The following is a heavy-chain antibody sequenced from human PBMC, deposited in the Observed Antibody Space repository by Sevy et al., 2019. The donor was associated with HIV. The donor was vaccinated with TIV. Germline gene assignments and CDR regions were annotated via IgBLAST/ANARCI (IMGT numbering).Heavy chain of an antibody. CDR1: GFTFSSYW. J-gene: IGHJ4*02. CDR3: ARASTYYYDSSGYHDY. D-gene: IGHD3-22*01. V-gene: IGHV3-7*01. CDR2: IKQDGSEK. Sequence: GGCLRLSCAASGFTFSSYWMSWVRQAPGKGLEWVANIKQDGSEKYYVDSVKGRFTISRDNAKNSLYLQMNSLRAEDTAVYYCARASTYYYDSSGYHDYWGQGTLVTVSS.